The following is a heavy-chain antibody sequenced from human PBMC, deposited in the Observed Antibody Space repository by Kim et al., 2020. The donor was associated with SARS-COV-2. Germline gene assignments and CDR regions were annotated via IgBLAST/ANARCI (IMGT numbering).Heavy chain of an antibody. CDR3: ATSTYGDDGGY. CDR2: INPYNGDT. CDR1: GYTFNRYG. J-gene: IGHJ4*02. Sequence: ASVKVSCKASGYTFNRYGISWVQQAPGQGLEWMGWINPYNGDTKYAQKLQGRVTMTTETSTSTAYMELTSLRYDDTAVYYCATSTYGDDGGYWGQGTRVTVSS. D-gene: IGHD4-17*01. V-gene: IGHV1-18*01.